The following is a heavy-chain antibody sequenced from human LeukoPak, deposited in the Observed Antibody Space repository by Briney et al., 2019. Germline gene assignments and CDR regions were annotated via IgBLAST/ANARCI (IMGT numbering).Heavy chain of an antibody. D-gene: IGHD6-19*01. Sequence: GGSLRLSCAATGFTFDDYGMSWVPQAPGKGLGWVSAINWNSGSKGYADSVKGRFTIDRDNAKNSLYLQMNSLRAEDTALYYCARGRRVAGHYYYYYMDVWGKGTTVTVSS. V-gene: IGHV3-20*04. CDR1: GFTFDDYG. CDR3: ARGRRVAGHYYYYYMDV. J-gene: IGHJ6*03. CDR2: INWNSGSK.